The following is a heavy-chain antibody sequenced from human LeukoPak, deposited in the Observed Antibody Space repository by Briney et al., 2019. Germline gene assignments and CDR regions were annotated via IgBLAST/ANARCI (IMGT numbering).Heavy chain of an antibody. CDR3: ARFYGDYPRGDY. D-gene: IGHD4-17*01. Sequence: LPGGSLRLSCAVSGFTFSSYAMSWVRQAPGKGLEWVSAISGSGGSTYYADSVKGRFTISRDNSKNTLYLQMNSLRAEDTAVYYCARFYGDYPRGDYWGQGTLVTVSS. CDR2: ISGSGGST. V-gene: IGHV3-23*01. CDR1: GFTFSSYA. J-gene: IGHJ4*02.